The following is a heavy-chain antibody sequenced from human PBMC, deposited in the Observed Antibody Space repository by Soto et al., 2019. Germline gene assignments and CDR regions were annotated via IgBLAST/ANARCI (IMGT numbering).Heavy chain of an antibody. J-gene: IGHJ4*02. CDR1: GGSVSSGSYY. V-gene: IGHV4-61*01. CDR3: ARVGVGATQRLIDY. D-gene: IGHD1-26*01. CDR2: IYYSGST. Sequence: SETLSLTCTVSGGSVSSGSYYWSWIRQPPGKGPEWIGYIYYSGSTNYNPSLKSRVTISVDTSKNQFSLKLSSVTAADTAVYYCARVGVGATQRLIDYWGQGTLVTVSS.